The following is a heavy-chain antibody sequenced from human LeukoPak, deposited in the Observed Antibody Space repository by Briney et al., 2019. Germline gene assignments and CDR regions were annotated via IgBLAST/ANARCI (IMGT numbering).Heavy chain of an antibody. Sequence: PGGSLRLSCAASGFTFSSSWMHWVRQAPGKGLVWVSRMNSDGSITNYADSVKGRFTISRDNAKNTLYLQMNSLRVEDTAVYYCIRALIGATDYWGQGTLVTVSP. J-gene: IGHJ4*02. CDR1: GFTFSSSW. V-gene: IGHV3-74*01. D-gene: IGHD1-26*01. CDR2: MNSDGSIT. CDR3: IRALIGATDY.